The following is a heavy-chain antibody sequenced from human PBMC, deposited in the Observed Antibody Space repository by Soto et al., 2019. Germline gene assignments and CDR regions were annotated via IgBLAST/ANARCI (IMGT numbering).Heavy chain of an antibody. D-gene: IGHD1-26*01. J-gene: IGHJ6*02. Sequence: GGSLRLSCAASGFTFSSYAMSWVRQAPGKGLEWVSAISGSGGSTYYADSVKGRFTISRDNSKNTLYLQMNSLRAEDTAAYYCAKGATTGGYYYYYGMDVWGQGTTVTVSS. V-gene: IGHV3-23*01. CDR2: ISGSGGST. CDR1: GFTFSSYA. CDR3: AKGATTGGYYYYYGMDV.